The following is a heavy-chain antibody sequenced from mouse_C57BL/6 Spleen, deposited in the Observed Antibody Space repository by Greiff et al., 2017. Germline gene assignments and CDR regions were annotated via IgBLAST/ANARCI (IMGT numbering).Heavy chain of an antibody. Sequence: EVMLVESGGGLVKPGGSLKLSCAASGFTFSDYGMHWVRQAPEKGLEWVAYISSGSSTIYYADTVKGRFTISRDNAKNTLCLQMTSLRSEDTAMYYCVYSPGYSYAMDYWGQGTSVTVSS. J-gene: IGHJ4*01. V-gene: IGHV5-17*01. D-gene: IGHD2-12*01. CDR1: GFTFSDYG. CDR2: ISSGSSTI. CDR3: VYSPGYSYAMDY.